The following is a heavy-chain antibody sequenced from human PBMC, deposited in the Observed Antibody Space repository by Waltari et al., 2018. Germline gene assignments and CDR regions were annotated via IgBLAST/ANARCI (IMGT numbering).Heavy chain of an antibody. Sequence: QVQLQESGPGLVKPSETLSLTCTVSGYSISSGYYWGWIRQPPGKGLEWIGSIYHSGSTYYNPSLKSRVTISVDTSKNQFSLKLSSVTAADTAVYYCARDPAVAHPAFDIWGQGTMVTVSS. V-gene: IGHV4-38-2*02. D-gene: IGHD6-19*01. CDR3: ARDPAVAHPAFDI. CDR2: IYHSGST. CDR1: GYSISSGYY. J-gene: IGHJ3*02.